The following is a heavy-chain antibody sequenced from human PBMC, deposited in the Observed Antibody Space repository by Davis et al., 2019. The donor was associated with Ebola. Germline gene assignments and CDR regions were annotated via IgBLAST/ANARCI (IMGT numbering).Heavy chain of an antibody. CDR1: GFSFSYYG. D-gene: IGHD6-13*01. CDR3: ARDSLGVAAAGL. V-gene: IGHV3-33*02. CDR2: IWYDGSNK. Sequence: GGSLRLSCAASGFSFSYYGMNWVRQAPGKGLEWAAVIWYDGSNKYYSDSAKGRFTISRDNSKNTLFLQMNSLRAADTAVYYCARDSLGVAAAGLWGQGTLVTVSS. J-gene: IGHJ4*02.